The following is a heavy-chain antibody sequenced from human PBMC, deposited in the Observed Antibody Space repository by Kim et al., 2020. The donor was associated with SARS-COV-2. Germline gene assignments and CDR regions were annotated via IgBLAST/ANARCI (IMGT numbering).Heavy chain of an antibody. D-gene: IGHD3-22*01. CDR3: AREDSSGYSRAFDI. J-gene: IGHJ3*02. CDR1: GFTFSSYA. Sequence: RGSLRLSCAASGFTFSSYAMHWVRQAPGKGLEWVAVISYDGSNKYYADSVKGRFTISRDNSKNTLYLQMNSLRAEDTAVYYCAREDSSGYSRAFDIWGQGTMVTVSS. CDR2: ISYDGSNK. V-gene: IGHV3-30-3*01.